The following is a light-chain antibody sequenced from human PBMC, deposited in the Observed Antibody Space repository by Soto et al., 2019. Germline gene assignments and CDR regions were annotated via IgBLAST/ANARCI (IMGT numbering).Light chain of an antibody. CDR3: SAWDDNIYGPV. Sequence: QAVLTQPPSASGTPGQRVAISCSGGSSDIGSNPVNWYLHLPGAAPKLLIYRDYQRPSGVPDRFSGSKSGTSASLTISGLQSEDEAAYFCSAWDDNIYGPVFGGGTKLTVL. CDR1: SSDIGSNP. CDR2: RDY. J-gene: IGLJ2*01. V-gene: IGLV1-44*01.